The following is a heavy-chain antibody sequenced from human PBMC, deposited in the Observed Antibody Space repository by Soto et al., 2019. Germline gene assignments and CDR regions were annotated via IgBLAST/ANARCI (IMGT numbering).Heavy chain of an antibody. D-gene: IGHD4-4*01. CDR1: GFTFDDYS. V-gene: IGHV3-9*01. CDR2: ISGDSGSI. J-gene: IGHJ6*02. Sequence: EVQLVESGGGLVQPGRSLRLSCAASGFTFDDYSMHWVRQAPGKGLEWVSGISGDSGSIGYADSVKGRFTISRDNAKNSLYLQMNSLRAEDTALYYCAKDKGNHPSLCYCMDVWGQGTTVTVSS. CDR3: AKDKGNHPSLCYCMDV.